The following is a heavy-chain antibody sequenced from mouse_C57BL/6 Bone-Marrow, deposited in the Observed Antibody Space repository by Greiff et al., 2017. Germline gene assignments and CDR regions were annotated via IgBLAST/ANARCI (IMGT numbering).Heavy chain of an antibody. D-gene: IGHD1-1*01. CDR3: AKEPTVVGRYFDV. V-gene: IGHV1-64*01. J-gene: IGHJ1*03. CDR2: IHPNSGST. Sequence: VQLQQPGAELVKPGASVKLSCKASGYSFTSYWMHWVKQRPGQGLEWIGMIHPNSGSTNYNEKFKSKATLTVDKSSSTAYMQLSSLTSEDSAVYYCAKEPTVVGRYFDVWGTGTTVTVSS. CDR1: GYSFTSYW.